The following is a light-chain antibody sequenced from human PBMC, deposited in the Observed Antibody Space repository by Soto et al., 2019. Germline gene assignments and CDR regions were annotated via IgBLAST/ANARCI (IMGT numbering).Light chain of an antibody. V-gene: IGKV3-20*01. Sequence: EVVLTQSPGTLSLYPGERATLSCRASQSIGSYLAWYQQKPGQAPRLLIYDTSSRATGIPDRFIGSGSGTDFTLTISRLEPEDFAVYYCQQYGTSPELTFGGGTNVEIE. CDR3: QQYGTSPELT. CDR1: QSIGSY. CDR2: DTS. J-gene: IGKJ4*01.